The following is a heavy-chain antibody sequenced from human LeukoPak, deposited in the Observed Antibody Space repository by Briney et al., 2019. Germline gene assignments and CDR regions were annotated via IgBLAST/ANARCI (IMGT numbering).Heavy chain of an antibody. CDR1: GFIFSNFG. Sequence: PGGSLRLSCVVSGFIFSNFGMHWVRQAPGKGLEWVAKVHHDSNTKYYADSVKGRFTVSRDNSENTLFLQMSSLRPEDTAVYYCANTEAGSDKWLDPWGQGTLVTVSS. V-gene: IGHV3-30*02. CDR3: ANTEAGSDKWLDP. CDR2: VHHDSNTK. D-gene: IGHD1-26*01. J-gene: IGHJ5*02.